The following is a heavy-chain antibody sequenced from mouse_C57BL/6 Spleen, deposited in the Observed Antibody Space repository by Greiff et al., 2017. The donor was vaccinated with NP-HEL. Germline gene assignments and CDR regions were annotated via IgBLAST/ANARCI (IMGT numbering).Heavy chain of an antibody. Sequence: QVQLQQSGAELARPGASVKLSCKASGYTFTSYGISWVKQRTGQGLEWIGEIYPRSGNTYYNEKFKGKATLTADKSSSTAYMELRSLTSEDSAVYFGEREAQATYYYARDYGGQGTSVTVP. V-gene: IGHV1-81*01. CDR3: EREAQATYYYARDY. CDR2: IYPRSGNT. CDR1: GYTFTSYG. D-gene: IGHD3-2*02. J-gene: IGHJ4*01.